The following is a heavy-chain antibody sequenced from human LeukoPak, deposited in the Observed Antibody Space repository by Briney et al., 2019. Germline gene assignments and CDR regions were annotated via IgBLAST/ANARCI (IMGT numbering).Heavy chain of an antibody. J-gene: IGHJ5*02. D-gene: IGHD3-10*01. V-gene: IGHV3-11*04. CDR2: ISSSGNTI. Sequence: GGSLRLSCAASGFTFSDYYMSWIRQAPGKGLEWVSCISSSGNTIYYADSLKGRFTISRDNAKNTLYLQMDSLRVEDTAVHYCARGPPVGFYYGSGSPNWFDPWGQGTLVTVSS. CDR1: GFTFSDYY. CDR3: ARGPPVGFYYGSGSPNWFDP.